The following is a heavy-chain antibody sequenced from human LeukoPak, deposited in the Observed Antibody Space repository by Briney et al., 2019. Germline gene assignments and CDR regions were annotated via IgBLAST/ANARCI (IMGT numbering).Heavy chain of an antibody. V-gene: IGHV3-48*01. CDR3: ASLGANYYYDSSAYDY. CDR2: ISSSSSTI. Sequence: GGSLRLSCAASGFTFSSYSMNWVRQAPGKGLEWVSYISSSSSTIYYADSVKGRFTISRDNAKNSLYLQMNSLRAEDTAVYYCASLGANYYYDSSAYDYWGQGTLVTVSS. J-gene: IGHJ4*02. CDR1: GFTFSSYS. D-gene: IGHD3-22*01.